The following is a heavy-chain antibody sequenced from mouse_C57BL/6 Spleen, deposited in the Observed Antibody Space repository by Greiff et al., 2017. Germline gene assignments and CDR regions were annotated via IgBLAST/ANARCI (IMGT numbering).Heavy chain of an antibody. Sequence: EVQLQQSGPGLVKPSQSLSLTCSVTGYSIPSGYYWNWIRQFPGNKLEWMGYISYDGSNNYNPSLKNRISITRDTSKNQFFLKLNSVTTEDTATYYCARERIYYYGSSYETYWGQGTTLTVSS. CDR2: ISYDGSN. CDR1: GYSIPSGYY. D-gene: IGHD1-1*01. CDR3: ARERIYYYGSSYETY. V-gene: IGHV3-6*01. J-gene: IGHJ2*01.